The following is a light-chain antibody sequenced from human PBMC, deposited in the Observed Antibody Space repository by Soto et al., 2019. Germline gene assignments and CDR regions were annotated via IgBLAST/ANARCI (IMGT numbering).Light chain of an antibody. J-gene: IGKJ1*01. Sequence: EIVWTQSPGPLSLSPGERATLSCRASQSVRSTYLAWYQQKPGQAPRLVIYGASSRATGIPARFSGSGSGTEFTLTISSLQSEDFAVYSCQQYNNWPPTWTFGQGTKVDIK. CDR3: QQYNNWPPTWT. CDR1: QSVRST. CDR2: GAS. V-gene: IGKV3-15*01.